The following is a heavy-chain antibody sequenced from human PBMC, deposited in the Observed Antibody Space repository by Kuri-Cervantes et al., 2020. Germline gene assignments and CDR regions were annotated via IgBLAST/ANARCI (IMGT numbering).Heavy chain of an antibody. D-gene: IGHD3-22*01. V-gene: IGHV1-18*01. CDR1: GYTFVNYA. CDR3: AADSGLDLSGYNFDY. CDR2: ISPYNGNT. Sequence: ASVKVSCKTSGYTFVNYALTWVRQAPGQGLEWLGGISPYNGNTKYGQKFQGRVTMTTDTSTSTAYMELSSLRSEDTAVFYCAADSGLDLSGYNFDYWGQGTLVTVSS. J-gene: IGHJ4*02.